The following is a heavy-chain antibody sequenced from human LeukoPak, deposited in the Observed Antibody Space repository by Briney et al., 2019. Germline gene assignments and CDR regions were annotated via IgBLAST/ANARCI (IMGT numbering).Heavy chain of an antibody. CDR2: IWYDGSNK. CDR3: ARDREQCFDY. J-gene: IGHJ4*02. V-gene: IGHV3-33*01. CDR1: GFTFGSYG. D-gene: IGHD6-19*01. Sequence: PGRSLRLSCAASGFTFGSYGMHWVRQAPGKGLEWVAVIWYDGSNKYYADSVKGRFTISRDNSKNTLYLQMNSLRAEDTAVYYCARDREQCFDYWGQGTLVTVSS.